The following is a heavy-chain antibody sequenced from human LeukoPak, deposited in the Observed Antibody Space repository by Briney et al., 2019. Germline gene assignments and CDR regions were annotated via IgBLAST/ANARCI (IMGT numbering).Heavy chain of an antibody. CDR1: GYTFTGYY. CDR2: INPNSGGT. D-gene: IGHD2-2*03. CDR3: ARDRGYCSSTSCYGYWFDP. Sequence: GASVKVSCKASGYTFTGYYMHWVRQAPGQGLEWMGRINPNSGGTNYAQKFQGRVTMTRDTSISTAYMELSRLRSDDTAVYYCARDRGYCSSTSCYGYWFDPWGQGTLVTVSS. V-gene: IGHV1-2*06. J-gene: IGHJ5*02.